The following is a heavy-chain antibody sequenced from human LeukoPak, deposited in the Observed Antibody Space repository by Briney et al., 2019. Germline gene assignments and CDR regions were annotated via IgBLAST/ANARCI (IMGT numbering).Heavy chain of an antibody. D-gene: IGHD3-3*01. CDR2: IYPGDSDT. CDR1: GYSFTSYW. J-gene: IGHJ4*02. Sequence: GESLKISCKGSGYSFTSYWIDWVRQMPGKGLEWMGIIYPGDSDTRYSPSFQGQVTISADKSISTAYLQWSSLKASDTAMYYCATNSRTPFGVVTYYFDYWGQGTLVTVSS. V-gene: IGHV5-51*01. CDR3: ATNSRTPFGVVTYYFDY.